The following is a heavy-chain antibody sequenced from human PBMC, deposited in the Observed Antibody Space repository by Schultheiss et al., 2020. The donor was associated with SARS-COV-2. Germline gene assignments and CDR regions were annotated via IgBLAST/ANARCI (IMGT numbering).Heavy chain of an antibody. V-gene: IGHV4-39*07. CDR1: GDSFSGSTHH. CDR3: ARESNDYVWGGGLDY. D-gene: IGHD3-16*01. Sequence: SETLSLTCTVSGDSFSGSTHHWAWIRQPPGKGLEWIGSIYHSGSTDYNPSLKSRATISVDTSKNKFSLKLRSVTAADTAVYFCARESNDYVWGGGLDYWGQGTLVTVSS. J-gene: IGHJ4*02. CDR2: IYHSGST.